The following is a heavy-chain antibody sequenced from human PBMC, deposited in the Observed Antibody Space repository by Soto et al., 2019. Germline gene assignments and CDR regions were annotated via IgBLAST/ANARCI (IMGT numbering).Heavy chain of an antibody. CDR3: ARDKDYDFWSGYYTAPNYYYYYMDV. J-gene: IGHJ6*03. D-gene: IGHD3-3*01. CDR2: IIPILGIA. Sequence: GASVTVSCKDSVGTFSSYTISCVRQAPGQGLEWMGRIIPILGIANYAQKFQGRVTITADKSTSTAYMELSSLRSEDTAVYYCARDKDYDFWSGYYTAPNYYYYYMDVWGKGTTVTVSS. CDR1: VGTFSSYT. V-gene: IGHV1-69*04.